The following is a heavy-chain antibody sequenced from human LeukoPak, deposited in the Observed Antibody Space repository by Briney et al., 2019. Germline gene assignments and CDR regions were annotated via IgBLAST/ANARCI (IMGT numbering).Heavy chain of an antibody. J-gene: IGHJ4*02. D-gene: IGHD6-19*01. CDR2: IIPILGIA. V-gene: IGHV1-69*04. CDR3: ARSAVAGTSSFDY. Sequence: VASVKVSCKASGGTFSSYAISWVRQAPGQGLEWMGRIIPILGIANYAQQFQGRVTITADKSTSTAYMELSSLRSEDTAVYYCARSAVAGTSSFDYWGQGTLVTVSS. CDR1: GGTFSSYA.